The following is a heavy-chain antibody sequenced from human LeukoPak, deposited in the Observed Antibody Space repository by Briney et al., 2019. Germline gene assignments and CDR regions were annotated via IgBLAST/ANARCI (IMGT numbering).Heavy chain of an antibody. V-gene: IGHV4-59*01. CDR2: IYYSGST. J-gene: IGHJ2*01. CDR3: ARVGLGGTTSRYLYFDL. Sequence: PSETLSLTCTVSGGSISSYYWSWIRQPPGKGLEWIGYIYYSGSTNYNPSLKSRVTISLETSKNQFSLRLNSVTAADTAVYYCARVGLGGTTSRYLYFDLWGRGTLVTVSS. D-gene: IGHD2-2*01. CDR1: GGSISSYY.